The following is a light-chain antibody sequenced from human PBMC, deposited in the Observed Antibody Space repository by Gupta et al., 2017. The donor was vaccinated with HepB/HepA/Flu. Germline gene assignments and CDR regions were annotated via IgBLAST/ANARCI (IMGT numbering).Light chain of an antibody. V-gene: IGLV2-14*03. J-gene: IGLJ2*01. Sequence: SPLTRPASVPESPGQSITISCTGTSSDFVGCNNVYWYQQIPAAAPKLLMYDDSKRPSGVSSRFSGSKSATTASLTISGLQAEDEAVYYCTSFKSTPNRVVFGGGTKLTGL. CDR1: SSDFVGCNN. CDR3: TSFKSTPNRVV. CDR2: DDS.